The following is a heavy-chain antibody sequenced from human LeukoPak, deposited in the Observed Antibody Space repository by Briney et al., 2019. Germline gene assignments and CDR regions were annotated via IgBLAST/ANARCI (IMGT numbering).Heavy chain of an antibody. V-gene: IGHV1-69*04. CDR1: GGTFNSYA. Sequence: SVKVSCKASGGTFNSYAISWVRQAPGQGLEWMGRITPILGIANYAQKFQGRVTITTDKFTSTAYMELSSLRSEDTAVYYCARGVPYRAPFDYWGQGTLVTVSS. J-gene: IGHJ4*02. D-gene: IGHD3-16*02. CDR3: ARGVPYRAPFDY. CDR2: ITPILGIA.